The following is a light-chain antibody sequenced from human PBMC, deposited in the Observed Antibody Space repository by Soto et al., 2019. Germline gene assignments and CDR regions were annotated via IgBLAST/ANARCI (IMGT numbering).Light chain of an antibody. V-gene: IGKV1-39*01. Sequence: DIQMTQSPSSLSASVGDRVTITCRASQSITNYLNWYQHKSGKAPKLLVYAASSLQSGVPSRFSGSGSGTDFTLTISSLQPEDFATYFCQQSHNMPFTFGPGTKVDIK. J-gene: IGKJ3*01. CDR3: QQSHNMPFT. CDR1: QSITNY. CDR2: AAS.